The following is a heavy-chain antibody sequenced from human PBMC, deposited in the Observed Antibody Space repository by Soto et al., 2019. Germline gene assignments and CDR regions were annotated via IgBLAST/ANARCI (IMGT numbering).Heavy chain of an antibody. D-gene: IGHD3-10*01. V-gene: IGHV4-59*08. CDR1: GGSISSYY. CDR3: ARLTYYHGIGTDWFDP. Sequence: SETLSLTCTVSGGSISSYYWSWIRQPPGKGLEWIGYIYYSGSTNYNPSLKSRVTISVDTSKNQFSLKLSSVTAADTAVYYCARLTYYHGIGTDWFDPWGQGTLVTVSS. J-gene: IGHJ5*02. CDR2: IYYSGST.